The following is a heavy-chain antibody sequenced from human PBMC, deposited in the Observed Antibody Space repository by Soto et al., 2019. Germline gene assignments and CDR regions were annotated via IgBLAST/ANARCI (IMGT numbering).Heavy chain of an antibody. V-gene: IGHV3-7*01. CDR2: IKQDESEK. D-gene: IGHD3-16*01. CDR3: VRDVGFDYVN. CDR1: GFSFSRYW. J-gene: IGHJ4*02. Sequence: EVQLVESGGGLVQPGGSLRISCTGSGFSFSRYWMSWVRQAPGKGLEWVASIKQDESEKYYVDSVKGRFTISRDNVDDSVFLHMNSLSAEDTAVYFCVRDVGFDYVNWGQGTLVTVSS.